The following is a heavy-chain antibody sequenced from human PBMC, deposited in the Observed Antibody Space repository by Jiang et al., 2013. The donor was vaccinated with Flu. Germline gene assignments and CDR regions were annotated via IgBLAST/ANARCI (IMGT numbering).Heavy chain of an antibody. Sequence: GAEVKKPGASVKLSCKASGYIFTTYAIHWVRQAPGQRLEWMGWINVGNGNTEYSQRFQGRVTITRDTSASTAYMEVSSLRSEDTAVYYCARGDAIDVWGQGTMVTVSS. CDR3: ARGDAIDV. CDR1: GYIFTTYA. J-gene: IGHJ3*01. V-gene: IGHV1-3*01. CDR2: INVGNGNT.